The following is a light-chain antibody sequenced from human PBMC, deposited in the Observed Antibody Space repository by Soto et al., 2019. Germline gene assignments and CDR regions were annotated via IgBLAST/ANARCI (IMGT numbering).Light chain of an antibody. CDR2: TNN. J-gene: IGLJ7*01. Sequence: QSVLTQPPSASGTPGQMVTISCSGSSSNIGSNTVNWYQQLPRTAPKLLIHTNNQRPSGVPDRFSASKSGTSASLAISGLQSEDEADYYCATWDDSLSGPVFGGGTQLTVL. V-gene: IGLV1-44*01. CDR3: ATWDDSLSGPV. CDR1: SSNIGSNT.